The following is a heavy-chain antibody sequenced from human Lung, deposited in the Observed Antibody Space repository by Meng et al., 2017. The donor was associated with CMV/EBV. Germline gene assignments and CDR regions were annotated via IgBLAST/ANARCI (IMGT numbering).Heavy chain of an antibody. V-gene: IGHV3-48*04. CDR2: ISFSSSII. CDR1: GFTFRSYN. CDR3: AGYTSSSYGMGV. Sequence: GESXKISCEASGFTFRSYNMNWVRQAPGKGLEWVSYISFSSSIIHYADSVKGRFTISRDNARDSLYLQMNSLRAEDTAVYFCAGYTSSSYGMGVWGQGPTVTVSS. J-gene: IGHJ6*02. D-gene: IGHD3-16*02.